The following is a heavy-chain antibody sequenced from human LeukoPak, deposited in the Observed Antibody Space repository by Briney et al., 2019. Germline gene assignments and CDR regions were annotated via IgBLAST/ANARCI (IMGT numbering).Heavy chain of an antibody. CDR3: AKGSASSRPYYFDY. V-gene: IGHV3-23*01. CDR1: GFTLTHAW. CDR2: ITDSGGDT. Sequence: PGGSLRLSCAASGFTLTHAWMTWVRQAPGKGLEWFSAITDSGGDTYYADSVKGRFTISRDNSKNTLDLQMSSLRAEDTAVYYCAKGSASSRPYYFDYWGQGALVTVSS. J-gene: IGHJ4*02. D-gene: IGHD2-15*01.